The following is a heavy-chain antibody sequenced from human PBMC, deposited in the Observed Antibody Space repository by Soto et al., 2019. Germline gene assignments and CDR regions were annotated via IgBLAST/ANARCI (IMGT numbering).Heavy chain of an antibody. CDR1: GDSINSGVGY. V-gene: IGHV4-31*03. CDR3: ARMWDY. J-gene: IGHJ4*02. Sequence: QVQLQESGPGLVKPSQSLSLTCTVSGDSINSGVGYWGGIRQRPGKGLEWLGYIYYSGGTKCPPALNYNPSLKTRVNLSVDTSKSQFSLRLTSVTAADTAVYYCARMWDYWSPGTLVTVSS. D-gene: IGHD2-21*01. CDR2: IYYSGGTKCPPAL.